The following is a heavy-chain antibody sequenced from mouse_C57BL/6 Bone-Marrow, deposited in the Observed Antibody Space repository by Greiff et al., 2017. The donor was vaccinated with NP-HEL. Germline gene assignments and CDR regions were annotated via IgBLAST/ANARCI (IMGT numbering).Heavy chain of an antibody. D-gene: IGHD1-1*01. Sequence: VQLQQSGAELVRPGASVKLSCTASGFNIKDDYMHWVKQRPEQGLEWIGWIDSENGDTEYASKFQGKATITADTSSNTAYLQVSSLTSEDTAVYYCTTGYYYGSYYFDYWGQGTTLTVSS. CDR3: TTGYYYGSYYFDY. CDR1: GFNIKDDY. V-gene: IGHV14-4*01. CDR2: IDSENGDT. J-gene: IGHJ2*01.